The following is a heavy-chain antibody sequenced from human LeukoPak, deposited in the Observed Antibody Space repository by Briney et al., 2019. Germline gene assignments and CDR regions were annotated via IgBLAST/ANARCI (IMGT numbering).Heavy chain of an antibody. CDR2: IYYSGST. J-gene: IGHJ4*02. D-gene: IGHD2-2*01. Sequence: SETLSLTCTVSGGSISSSSYYWGWIRQPPGKGLEWIGSIYYSGSTYYNPSLKSRVTISVDTSKNQFSLKLSSVTAADTAVYYCARDLTYCSSTSCYYYFDYWGQGTLVTVSS. V-gene: IGHV4-39*07. CDR1: GGSISSSSYY. CDR3: ARDLTYCSSTSCYYYFDY.